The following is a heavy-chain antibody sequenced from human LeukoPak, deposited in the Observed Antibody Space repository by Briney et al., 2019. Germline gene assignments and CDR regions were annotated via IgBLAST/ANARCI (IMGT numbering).Heavy chain of an antibody. CDR3: ARIRRNYYDSGGPDY. J-gene: IGHJ4*02. CDR1: GGSFSGYY. Sequence: SETLSLTCAVYGGSFSGYYWSWIRQPPGKGLEWIGEINHSGSTNYNPSLKSRVTISVDTSKNQFSLKLSSVTAADTAVYYCARIRRNYYDSGGPDYWGQGTLATVSS. D-gene: IGHD3-22*01. V-gene: IGHV4-34*01. CDR2: INHSGST.